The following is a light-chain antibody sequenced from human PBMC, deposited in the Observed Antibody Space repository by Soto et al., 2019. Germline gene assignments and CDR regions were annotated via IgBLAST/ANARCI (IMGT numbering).Light chain of an antibody. V-gene: IGLV2-11*01. CDR3: CSYTSSNTWV. J-gene: IGLJ3*02. Sequence: QSALTQPRSASGSPGQSITISCTGTSSDVGGYNYVSWYQQHPAKAPKLIIFDVSKRPSGVPNRFSGSKSGNTASLTISGLRAEDEADYYCCSYTSSNTWVFGGGTKLTVL. CDR2: DVS. CDR1: SSDVGGYNY.